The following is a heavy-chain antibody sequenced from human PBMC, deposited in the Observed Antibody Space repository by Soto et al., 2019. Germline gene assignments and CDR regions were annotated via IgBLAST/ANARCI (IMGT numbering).Heavy chain of an antibody. J-gene: IGHJ6*02. D-gene: IGHD5-12*01. Sequence: HPGGSLRLSCAASGFTFSSYGMHWVRQAPGKGLEWVAVIWYDGSNKYYADSVKGRFTISRDNSKNTLYLQMNSLRAEDTAVYYCAREGGYSGYDHGMDVWGQGTTVTVSS. CDR3: AREGGYSGYDHGMDV. V-gene: IGHV3-33*01. CDR1: GFTFSSYG. CDR2: IWYDGSNK.